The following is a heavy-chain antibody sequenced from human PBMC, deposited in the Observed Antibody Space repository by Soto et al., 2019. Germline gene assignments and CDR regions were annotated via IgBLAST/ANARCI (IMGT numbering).Heavy chain of an antibody. Sequence: GASVKVSCKASGYTFTGYYMHWVRQAPGQGLEWMGWINPNSGGKNYAQKVQGRVTMTRDTSISTAYMELSRLRSDDTAVYYCAREGIQLLPYGMDVWGQGTTVTVSS. CDR2: INPNSGGK. D-gene: IGHD5-18*01. CDR3: AREGIQLLPYGMDV. V-gene: IGHV1-2*02. CDR1: GYTFTGYY. J-gene: IGHJ6*02.